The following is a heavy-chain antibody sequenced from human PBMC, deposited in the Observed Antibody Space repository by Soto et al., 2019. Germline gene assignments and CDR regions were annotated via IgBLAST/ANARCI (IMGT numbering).Heavy chain of an antibody. Sequence: GASVKGSCKASGYTFTSYGISWVRQAPGQGLEWMGWISAYNGNTNYAQKLQGRVTMTTDTSTSTAYMELRSLRSDDTAVYYCARERGYYGSGSYPADYWGQGTLVTVSS. J-gene: IGHJ4*02. V-gene: IGHV1-18*01. D-gene: IGHD3-10*01. CDR1: GYTFTSYG. CDR2: ISAYNGNT. CDR3: ARERGYYGSGSYPADY.